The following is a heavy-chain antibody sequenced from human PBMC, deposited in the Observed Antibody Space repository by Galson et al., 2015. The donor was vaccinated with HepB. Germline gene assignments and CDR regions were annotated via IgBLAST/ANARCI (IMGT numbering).Heavy chain of an antibody. CDR2: ISYDGSNK. CDR3: AKDPYLYSALAGTMAGFDY. Sequence: SLRLSCAASGFTFSNYGMHWVRQAPGKGLEWVAVISYDGSNKYYADSVKGRFTISRDNSKNTLYLQMNSLRAEETALYYCAKDPYLYSALAGTMAGFDYWGHGTLVTVSS. J-gene: IGHJ4*01. CDR1: GFTFSNYG. V-gene: IGHV3-30*18. D-gene: IGHD6-19*01.